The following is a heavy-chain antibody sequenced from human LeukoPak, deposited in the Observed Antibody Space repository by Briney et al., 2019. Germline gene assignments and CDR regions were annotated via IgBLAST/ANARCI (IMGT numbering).Heavy chain of an antibody. Sequence: MPGGSLILSCAASGFSFSNCSMNWVRQAPGKGLEWVSSISSSSTYIYCADSLEGRFTISRDNVRNSLYLQMNSLRAEDTAVYYCAGDYEGNLAFDIWGQGTMVTVSS. CDR1: GFSFSNCS. J-gene: IGHJ3*02. D-gene: IGHD4-23*01. V-gene: IGHV3-21*01. CDR2: ISSSSTYI. CDR3: AGDYEGNLAFDI.